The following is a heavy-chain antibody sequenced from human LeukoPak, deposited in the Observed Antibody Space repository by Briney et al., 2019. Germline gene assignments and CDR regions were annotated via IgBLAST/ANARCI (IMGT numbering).Heavy chain of an antibody. D-gene: IGHD5-12*01. CDR3: ARDSGNSGYDVNDY. J-gene: IGHJ4*02. CDR1: GFTFPNYW. V-gene: IGHV3-7*01. Sequence: GGSLRLPCAASGFTFPNYWMTWVRQAPRKGLEWVAHINQDGSDKNYVDSVRGRFTASRDNAKNSLYLQMNSLRAEDTAVYYCARDSGNSGYDVNDYWGQGTLVTVSS. CDR2: INQDGSDK.